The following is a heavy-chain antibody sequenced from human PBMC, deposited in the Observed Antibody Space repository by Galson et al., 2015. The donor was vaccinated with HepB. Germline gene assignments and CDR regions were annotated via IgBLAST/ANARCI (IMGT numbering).Heavy chain of an antibody. Sequence: SVKVSCKASGGTFSSYAISWVRQAPGQGLEWMGGIIPIFGTANYAQKFQGRVTITADESTSTAYMELSSLRSEDTAVYYCARTTQDTAMDAYSQTFYSDSSGHGTLVAPAS. CDR3: ARTTQDTAMDAYSQTFYSDS. CDR1: GGTFSSYA. J-gene: IGHJ4*01. D-gene: IGHD5-18*01. V-gene: IGHV1-69*13. CDR2: IIPIFGTA.